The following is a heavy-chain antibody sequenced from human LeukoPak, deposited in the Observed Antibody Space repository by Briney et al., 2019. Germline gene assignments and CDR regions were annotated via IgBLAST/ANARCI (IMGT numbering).Heavy chain of an antibody. CDR1: GGSISSGDYY. CDR3: ARARPPGYCSGGSCQEDNWFDP. Sequence: SETLSLTCTVSGGSISSGDYYWSWIRQPPGKGLEWIGCIYYSGSTYYNPSLKSRVTISVDTSKNQFSLRLSSVTAADTAVYYCARARPPGYCSGGSCQEDNWFDPWGQGTLVTVSS. V-gene: IGHV4-30-4*08. D-gene: IGHD2-15*01. J-gene: IGHJ5*02. CDR2: IYYSGST.